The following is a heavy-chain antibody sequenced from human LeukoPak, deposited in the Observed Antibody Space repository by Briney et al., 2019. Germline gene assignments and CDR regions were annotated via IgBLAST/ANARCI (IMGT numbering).Heavy chain of an antibody. V-gene: IGHV3-15*01. CDR2: IRSTPDGGAT. Sequence: GGSLRLSCAASGFTFINSWMTWVRQAPGKGLEWVGRIRSTPDGGATDYAAPVKGRFTISSDDSKNTLYIQMSSLRTEDTAVYYCATDLRFGYCTATSCANYWGQGTLVTVSS. J-gene: IGHJ4*02. D-gene: IGHD2-2*03. CDR1: GFTFINSW. CDR3: ATDLRFGYCTATSCANY.